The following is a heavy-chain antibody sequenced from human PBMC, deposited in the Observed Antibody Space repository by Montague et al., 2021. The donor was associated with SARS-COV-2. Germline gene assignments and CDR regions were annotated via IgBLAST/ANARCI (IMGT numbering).Heavy chain of an antibody. J-gene: IGHJ6*02. CDR2: VSHTGST. V-gene: IGHV4-59*12. D-gene: IGHD2-15*01. Sequence: SETLSLTCSVSGGSFSPYYWTWIRLTPGTGLERICYVSHTGSTNSNPSLQLRVSMFVYSSKSQFSLELSSVTAADTAIYYCSRFRIWNHLYGMDVWGQGTTGIVSS. CDR1: GGSFSPYY. CDR3: SRFRIWNHLYGMDV.